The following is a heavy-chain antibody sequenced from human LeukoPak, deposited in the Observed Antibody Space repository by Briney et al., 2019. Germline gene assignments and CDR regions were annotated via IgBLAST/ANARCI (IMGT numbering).Heavy chain of an antibody. V-gene: IGHV4-59*08. CDR3: ARHQRDFDY. Sequence: KPSETLSHTCSVSGGSISPYYWSWIRQPPGKGLEWIGYIYYSGSTNYNPSLKSRVTISVDTSKNQFSLRLSSVTAADTAIYYCARHQRDFDYWGQGTLVTVSS. CDR1: GGSISPYY. CDR2: IYYSGST. J-gene: IGHJ4*02.